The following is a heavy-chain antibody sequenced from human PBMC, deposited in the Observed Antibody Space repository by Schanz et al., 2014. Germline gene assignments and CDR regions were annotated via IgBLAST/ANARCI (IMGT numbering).Heavy chain of an antibody. D-gene: IGHD5-12*01. CDR2: IGNGGVTI. J-gene: IGHJ4*02. CDR3: ARKVVATIGGYYDN. V-gene: IGHV3-48*01. CDR1: GFTFSTHA. Sequence: DVHLLESGGGLVQPGGSLRLSCAASGFTFSTHAMHWVRQAPGKGLEWVSYIGNGGVTIYYADSVRGRFTISRDNAENTLFLQMNSLRAEDTAVYYCARKVVATIGGYYDNWGQGTLVIVSS.